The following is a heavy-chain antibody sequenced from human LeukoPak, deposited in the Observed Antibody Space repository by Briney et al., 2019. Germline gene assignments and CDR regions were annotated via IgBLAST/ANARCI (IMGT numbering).Heavy chain of an antibody. CDR3: ARERRYLGYDILTGYGCDY. V-gene: IGHV7-4-1*02. CDR2: INTNTGNP. J-gene: IGHJ4*02. D-gene: IGHD3-9*01. Sequence: GASLKVSCTASGYTFTSYSMNGVRQAPPQRGEWMGWINTNTGNPTYAQAFTGRVVFSLDTSSSTAYLQIRSLKVEDTDVDYCARERRYLGYDILTGYGCDYWGQGTLVTVSS. CDR1: GYTFTSYS.